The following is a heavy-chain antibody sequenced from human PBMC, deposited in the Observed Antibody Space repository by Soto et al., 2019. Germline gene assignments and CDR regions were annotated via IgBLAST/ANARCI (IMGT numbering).Heavy chain of an antibody. V-gene: IGHV3-66*01. CDR2: IYSGGST. CDR1: GFTVSSNY. J-gene: IGHJ2*01. CDR3: ARIPYCSGGSCYSGWYFDL. Sequence: GGSLRLSCAASGFTVSSNYMSWVRQAPGKGLEWVSVIYSGGSTYYADSVKGRFTISRDNSKNTLYVQMNSLRAEDTAVYYCARIPYCSGGSCYSGWYFDLWGRGILVTVSS. D-gene: IGHD2-15*01.